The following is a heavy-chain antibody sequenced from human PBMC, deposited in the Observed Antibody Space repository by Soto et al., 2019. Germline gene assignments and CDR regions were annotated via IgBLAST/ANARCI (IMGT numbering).Heavy chain of an antibody. CDR3: TKANRYCSGANCFTFDY. J-gene: IGHJ4*02. Sequence: EVQLLESGGGLLQPGGSLRLSCTASGFTFSNYAMSWVRQAPGKGLEWVSTFSSGGGGTYYADSVKGRFTISRDNSKNTLSLQMNSLRAEDTAVYYCTKANRYCSGANCFTFDYRGLGTLVTVSS. CDR2: FSSGGGGT. V-gene: IGHV3-23*01. D-gene: IGHD2-15*01. CDR1: GFTFSNYA.